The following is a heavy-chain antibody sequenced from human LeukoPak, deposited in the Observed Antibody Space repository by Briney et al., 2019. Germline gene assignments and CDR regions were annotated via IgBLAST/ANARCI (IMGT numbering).Heavy chain of an antibody. CDR2: INPNSGDT. CDR1: GFIFTGYY. Sequence: ASVKVSCKTSGFIFTGYYMHWVRQAPGQGLEWMGWINPNSGDTNYPQKSQGRATMTRDTSITTVYLELSRLRSDDTAVYYCSRAGDTHDNFDYWGQGTLVTVSS. J-gene: IGHJ4*02. D-gene: IGHD3-16*01. V-gene: IGHV1-2*02. CDR3: SRAGDTHDNFDY.